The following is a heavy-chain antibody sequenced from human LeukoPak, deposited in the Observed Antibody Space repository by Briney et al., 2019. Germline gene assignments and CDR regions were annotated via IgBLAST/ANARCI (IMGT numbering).Heavy chain of an antibody. D-gene: IGHD3-9*01. CDR3: ARGGYHILTGYYENWFDP. CDR1: GFTFNTYA. J-gene: IGHJ5*02. CDR2: ISYDGSNK. V-gene: IGHV3-30-3*01. Sequence: GSLRLSSAASGFTFNTYAMHWVRPAPGKGLEWVAVISYDGSNKYYADSVKGRFTISRDNSKNTLYLQMNSLRAEDTAVYYCARGGYHILTGYYENWFDPWGQGTLVTVSS.